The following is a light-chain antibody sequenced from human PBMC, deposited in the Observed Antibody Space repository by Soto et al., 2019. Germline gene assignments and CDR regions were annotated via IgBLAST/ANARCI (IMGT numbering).Light chain of an antibody. Sequence: QSALTQPPAASGSPGQSVTISCTGTSGDVGGYNYVSWYQQHPGKAPKLIIFEVTKRPSGVPGRFSGSKSGNTASLTVSGRQADDEADYYCSSYAGSNSFAFGSGTKLTVL. CDR2: EVT. CDR1: SGDVGGYNY. CDR3: SSYAGSNSFA. J-gene: IGLJ1*01. V-gene: IGLV2-8*01.